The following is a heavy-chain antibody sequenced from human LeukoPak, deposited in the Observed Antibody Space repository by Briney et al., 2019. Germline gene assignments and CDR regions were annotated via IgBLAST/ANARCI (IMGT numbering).Heavy chain of an antibody. CDR3: ARHLYCGGDCYSGTFHH. J-gene: IGHJ1*01. CDR1: GGCISRYY. D-gene: IGHD2-21*02. Sequence: SETLSLTCTVSGGCISRYYWSWIRQPPGKGLEWIGYIYYSGSTNYNPSLKSRLTISVDTSKNQFSLKLSSVTAADTAVYYCARHLYCGGDCYSGTFHHWGQGTLVTVSS. CDR2: IYYSGST. V-gene: IGHV4-59*08.